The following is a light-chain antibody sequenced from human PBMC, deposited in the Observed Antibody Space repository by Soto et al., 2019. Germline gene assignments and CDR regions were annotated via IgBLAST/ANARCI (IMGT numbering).Light chain of an antibody. J-gene: IGKJ4*01. CDR1: QDMRSH. CDR2: GAS. CDR3: QQLDTYPLT. Sequence: DTKLNQSPSFLSASEGDSVNLPCRASQDMRSHLAWYQQRPGKAPQILIYGASNLEDGVPSRFSGSGSGTEFTLTISSLQPEDFATYYCQQLDTYPLTFGGGTKVEIK. V-gene: IGKV1-9*01.